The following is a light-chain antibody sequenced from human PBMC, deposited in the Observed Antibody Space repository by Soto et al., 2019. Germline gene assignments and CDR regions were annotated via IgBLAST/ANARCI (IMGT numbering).Light chain of an antibody. CDR2: DTS. J-gene: IGKJ4*01. Sequence: EIVLTQSPGTLSLSPGERATLSCRASQSVSSSYLAWYQRKPGQAPRLLMYDTSSRAIGIPDRFSGSGSGTDFTLTISRLEPEDFAVYYCQQYGSSLLTFGGGTKVDNK. CDR3: QQYGSSLLT. CDR1: QSVSSSY. V-gene: IGKV3-20*01.